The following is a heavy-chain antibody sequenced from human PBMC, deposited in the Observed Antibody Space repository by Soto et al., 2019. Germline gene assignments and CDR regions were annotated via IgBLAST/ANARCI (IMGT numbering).Heavy chain of an antibody. Sequence: PSETLSLTCTVSGGSISSYYWSWIRQPPGKGLEWIGYIYYSGSTYYNPSLKSRVTISVDTSKNQFSLKLSSVTAADTAVYYCARDLGKYCSSTSCYSYYGMDVWGQGTTVTVSS. D-gene: IGHD2-2*01. CDR1: GGSISSYY. V-gene: IGHV4-59*12. CDR2: IYYSGST. J-gene: IGHJ6*02. CDR3: ARDLGKYCSSTSCYSYYGMDV.